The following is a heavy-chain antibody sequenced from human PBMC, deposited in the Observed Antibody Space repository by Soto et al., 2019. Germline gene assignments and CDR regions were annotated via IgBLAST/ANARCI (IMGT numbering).Heavy chain of an antibody. V-gene: IGHV1-18*01. CDR2: ISNYNGNT. CDR1: GYTFTAYG. Sequence: QVQLVQSGTEMKKPGASVKVSCKASGYTFTAYGINWVRQAPGQGLEWMGWISNYNGNTNYAQRFQGRVTMTTDTSTTTAYVELRSLRSDDTAVYYCTRTHGELRGSGSNEYWGQGTLVTVSS. CDR3: TRTHGELRGSGSNEY. J-gene: IGHJ4*02. D-gene: IGHD3-10*01.